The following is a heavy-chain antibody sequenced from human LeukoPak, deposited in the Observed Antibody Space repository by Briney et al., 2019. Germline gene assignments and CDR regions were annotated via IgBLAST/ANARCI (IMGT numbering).Heavy chain of an antibody. CDR1: GGSISRYH. D-gene: IGHD3-10*01. J-gene: IGHJ4*02. V-gene: IGHV4-59*01. CDR2: IWYSGTT. Sequence: SETLSPTCTVSGGSISRYHWSWIRQPPEKGLEWIGYIWYSGTTNYNPSLKSRVTMPVDTSKNHFSLRLSSVTAADTAIYYCVRTISDGSGDYWGQGILVTVSA. CDR3: VRTISDGSGDY.